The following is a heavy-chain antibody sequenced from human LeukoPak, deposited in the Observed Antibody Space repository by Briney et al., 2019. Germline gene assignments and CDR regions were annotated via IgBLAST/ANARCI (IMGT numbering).Heavy chain of an antibody. V-gene: IGHV1-69*10. CDR2: IIPIFGIA. CDR1: GGTFSSYA. CDR3: ARDGIQLWLRGYFDY. Sequence: GASVKVSCKASGGTFSSYAISWVRQAPGQGLEWMGGIIPIFGIANYAQKFQGRVTITADKSTSTAYMELSSLRSEDTAMYYCARDGIQLWLRGYFDYWGQGTLVTVSS. D-gene: IGHD5-18*01. J-gene: IGHJ4*02.